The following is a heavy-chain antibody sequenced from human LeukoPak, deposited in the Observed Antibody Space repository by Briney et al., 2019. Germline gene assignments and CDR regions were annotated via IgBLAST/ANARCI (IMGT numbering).Heavy chain of an antibody. D-gene: IGHD2-15*01. V-gene: IGHV1-46*01. CDR2: ITPSGGST. J-gene: IGHJ4*02. CDR1: GYTFTSYD. CDR3: AREGYCSGGSCYFVDH. Sequence: ASAKVSCKASGYTFTSYDMHWVRQAPGQGLEWMGIITPSGGSTTYAQKFQGRITMTRDTSTRTIYMELSSLRSEDTAVYYCAREGYCSGGSCYFVDHWGQGTLVTVSS.